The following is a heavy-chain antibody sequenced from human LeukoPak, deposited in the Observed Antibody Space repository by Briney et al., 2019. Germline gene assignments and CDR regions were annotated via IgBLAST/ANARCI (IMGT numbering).Heavy chain of an antibody. CDR2: IYYSGST. V-gene: IGHV4-39*01. J-gene: IGHJ4*02. Sequence: SETLSLTCTVSGGSISSSSYYWGWIRQPPGKGLEWIGSIYYSGSTYYNPSLKSRVTISVDTSKNQFSLKLSSVTAADTAVYYCARLAGEHFDYWGQGTLVTVSS. CDR3: ARLAGEHFDY. D-gene: IGHD3-10*01. CDR1: GGSISSSSYY.